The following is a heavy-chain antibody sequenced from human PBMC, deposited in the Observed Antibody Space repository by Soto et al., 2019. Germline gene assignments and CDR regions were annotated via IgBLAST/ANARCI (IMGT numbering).Heavy chain of an antibody. CDR3: AKPTRRDGYNFFDF. D-gene: IGHD5-12*01. Sequence: EVQLLESGGGLVQPGGSLRLSCAASGFTFSIYAMSWVRQAPGKGPDWVSSIIDTGGSTYYADSVRGRFTISRDNSKNTLYLQMNSLRVEDTAIYYCAKPTRRDGYNFFDFWGQGALVTVSS. J-gene: IGHJ4*02. CDR2: IIDTGGST. V-gene: IGHV3-23*01. CDR1: GFTFSIYA.